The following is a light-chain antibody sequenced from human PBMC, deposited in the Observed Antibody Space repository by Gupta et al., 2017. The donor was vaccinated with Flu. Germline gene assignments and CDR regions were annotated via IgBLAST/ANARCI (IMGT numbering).Light chain of an antibody. V-gene: IGKV1-5*03. J-gene: IGKJ2*01. CDR3: QQDISPPYT. Sequence: DIQMTQSPSTLSASVGDEVTITCRASQSINMWLAWFQQKPGKAPRLLIYKTSTLQSGVPSHFSGSGSGTDFTLTISSLRPEDLATYYCQQDISPPYTFGQGTKVEI. CDR2: KTS. CDR1: QSINMW.